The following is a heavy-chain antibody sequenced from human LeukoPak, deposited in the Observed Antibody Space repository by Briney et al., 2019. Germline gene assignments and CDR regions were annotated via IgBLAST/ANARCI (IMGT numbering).Heavy chain of an antibody. J-gene: IGHJ4*02. CDR3: AKDRVYYDSSGYYSYYFDY. V-gene: IGHV3-30*02. D-gene: IGHD3-22*01. CDR1: GFTLSSYG. CDR2: IRYDGSNK. Sequence: GGSLRLSCAASGFTLSSYGMHWVRQAPGKGLEWVAFIRYDGSNKYYADSVKGRFTISRDNSKNTLYLQMNSLRAEDTAVYYCAKDRVYYDSSGYYSYYFDYWGQGTLVTVSS.